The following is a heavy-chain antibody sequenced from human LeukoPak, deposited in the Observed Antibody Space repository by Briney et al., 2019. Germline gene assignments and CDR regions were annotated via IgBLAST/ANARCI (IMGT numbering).Heavy chain of an antibody. CDR3: ARGLQENLAWLQAFSAFDI. J-gene: IGHJ3*02. CDR2: INPNSGGT. V-gene: IGHV1-2*02. Sequence: GASVKVSCKASGYTFTGYYMHWVRQAPGQGLEWMGWINPNSGGTNYAQKFQGRVTMTRDTSISTAYMELSRLRSDETAVYYCARGLQENLAWLQAFSAFDIWGQGTMVTVSS. CDR1: GYTFTGYY. D-gene: IGHD6-19*01.